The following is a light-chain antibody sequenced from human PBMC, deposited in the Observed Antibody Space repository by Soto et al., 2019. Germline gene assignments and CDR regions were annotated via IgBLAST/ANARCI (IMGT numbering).Light chain of an antibody. V-gene: IGKV2-24*01. Sequence: DIVVTQTPLSSPVALGQAASISCRSSQSLVHKDGNTYLSWFHQRPGQPPRLLIYKVSVRFSGVPDRFSGSGAGTDFTLTIRRVETEDVGVYSCMQAPQSPWTFGQGTKVDIK. CDR3: MQAPQSPWT. CDR1: QSLVHKDGNTY. J-gene: IGKJ1*01. CDR2: KVS.